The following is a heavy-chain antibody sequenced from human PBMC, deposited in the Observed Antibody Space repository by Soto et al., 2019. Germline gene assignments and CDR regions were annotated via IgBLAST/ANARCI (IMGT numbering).Heavy chain of an antibody. J-gene: IGHJ6*02. Sequence: GGSLRLSCAVSGFTFSRYWMHWVRQAPGKGLVWVARIHFDGSTFSYADSVRGRFTISRDNAKNTLYLQMNSLRVEDTAVYYCARDYYDNSGSRYVDYGMDVWGQGTTVTVSS. CDR3: ARDYYDNSGSRYVDYGMDV. D-gene: IGHD3-22*01. V-gene: IGHV3-74*01. CDR2: IHFDGSTF. CDR1: GFTFSRYW.